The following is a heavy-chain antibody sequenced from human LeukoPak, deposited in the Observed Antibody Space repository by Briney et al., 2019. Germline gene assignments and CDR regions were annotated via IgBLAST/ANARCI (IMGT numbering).Heavy chain of an antibody. Sequence: GRSLRLSCAASGFTFSSYAMPWVRQAPGKGLEWVAVISYDGSNKYYADSVKGRFTISRDNSKNPLYLQMNSLRAEDTAVYYCARAEMATLIDYWGQGTLVTVSS. CDR1: GFTFSSYA. CDR3: ARAEMATLIDY. V-gene: IGHV3-30-3*01. D-gene: IGHD5-12*01. CDR2: ISYDGSNK. J-gene: IGHJ4*02.